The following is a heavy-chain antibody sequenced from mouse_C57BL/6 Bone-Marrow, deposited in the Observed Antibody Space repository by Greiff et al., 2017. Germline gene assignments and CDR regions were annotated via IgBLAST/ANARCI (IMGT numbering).Heavy chain of an antibody. D-gene: IGHD2-3*01. CDR1: GYTFTSYW. CDR3: ARFYDGYYPYYFDY. J-gene: IGHJ2*01. CDR2: IYPGSGST. V-gene: IGHV1-55*01. Sequence: QVQLQQPGAELVKPGASVKMSCTASGYTFTSYWITWVKQRPGQGLAWIGDIYPGSGSTNYNEKFKSKATLTVDTSSSTAYMQLSSLTSEDSAVYYCARFYDGYYPYYFDYWGQGTTLTVSS.